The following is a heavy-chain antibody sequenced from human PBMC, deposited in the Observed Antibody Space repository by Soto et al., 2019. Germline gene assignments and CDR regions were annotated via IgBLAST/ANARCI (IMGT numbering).Heavy chain of an antibody. D-gene: IGHD6-19*01. J-gene: IGHJ4*01. V-gene: IGHV3-11*01. CDR1: GFRFSDHY. CDR3: ATSSGALAASFPYYFDY. CDR2: ISSGSSTI. Sequence: GGSLRLSCAAAGFRFSDHYMTWIRQAPGKGLEWVSYISSGSSTIYYAHSVMGRFTISRDNAKNSLYLQMNSLRAEDTAVYYCATSSGALAASFPYYFDYWGHGTLVTVSS.